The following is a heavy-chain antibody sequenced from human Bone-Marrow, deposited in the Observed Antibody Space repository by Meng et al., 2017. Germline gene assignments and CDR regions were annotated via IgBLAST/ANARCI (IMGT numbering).Heavy chain of an antibody. Sequence: GESLKISCAASGFTFSSYWMHWVRQAPGKGLVWVSRINSDGSSTSYADSVKGRFTISRDNAKNSLYLQMNSLRAEDTAVYYCARDTKWLRDYYFDYWGQGTLVTVSS. CDR1: GFTFSSYW. CDR3: ARDTKWLRDYYFDY. J-gene: IGHJ4*02. D-gene: IGHD5-12*01. V-gene: IGHV3-74*01. CDR2: INSDGSST.